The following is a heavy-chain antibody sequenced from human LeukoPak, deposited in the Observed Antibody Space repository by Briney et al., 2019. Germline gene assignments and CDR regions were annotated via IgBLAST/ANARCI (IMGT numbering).Heavy chain of an antibody. CDR1: GFTFSNYG. V-gene: IGHV3-30*03. CDR3: ARVSLERQLWLPFDY. CDR2: ISYDGSLK. D-gene: IGHD5-18*01. Sequence: GGSLRLSCAGSGFTFSNYGIHWVRQAPGKGLEWVTSISYDGSLKYYADSVRGRFTISRDNSKDTLYLQMNSLRIDDTAVYYCARVSLERQLWLPFDYWGQGTLVTVSS. J-gene: IGHJ4*02.